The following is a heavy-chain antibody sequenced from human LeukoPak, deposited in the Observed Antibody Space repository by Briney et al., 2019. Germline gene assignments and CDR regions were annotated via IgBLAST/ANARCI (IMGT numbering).Heavy chain of an antibody. V-gene: IGHV5-51*01. CDR3: ARADYDILTGYYYNWFDP. CDR1: GYSFTSYW. CDR2: IYPGDSDT. Sequence: GESLKISCKGSGYSFTSYWIGWVRQMPGKGLEWMGIIYPGDSDTRYSPSFQGQATISADKSISTAYLQWSSLKASDTAMYYCARADYDILTGYYYNWFDPWGQGTLVTVSS. J-gene: IGHJ5*02. D-gene: IGHD3-9*01.